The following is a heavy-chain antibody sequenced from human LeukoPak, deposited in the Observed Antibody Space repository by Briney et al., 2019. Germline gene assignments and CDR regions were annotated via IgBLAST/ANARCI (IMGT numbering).Heavy chain of an antibody. CDR1: GFSLSTYW. D-gene: IGHD6-13*01. Sequence: PGGSLRVSCAASGFSLSTYWISWVRQAPGKRLEWVANIKEDGSKKYYVDSVKGRFTISRDNAKNAVFLQMNSLRAEDTAVYYCARAIAAAGAYWGQGTLVTVSS. V-gene: IGHV3-7*04. CDR2: IKEDGSKK. CDR3: ARAIAAAGAY. J-gene: IGHJ4*02.